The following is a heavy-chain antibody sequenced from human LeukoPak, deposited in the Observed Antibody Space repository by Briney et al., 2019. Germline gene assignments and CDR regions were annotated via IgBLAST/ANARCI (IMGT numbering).Heavy chain of an antibody. J-gene: IGHJ5*02. V-gene: IGHV6-1*01. D-gene: IGHD2-2*01. CDR1: GDSVSSNSVT. Sequence: SQTLSLTCAISGDSVSSNSVTWNWVRQSPSRGLEWLGRTYYRSTWYNDYAVSVRGRITVNPDTSENQFSLHLNSVTPEDTAVYYCARRLTQYDCFDPWGQGILVTVSS. CDR3: ARRLTQYDCFDP. CDR2: TYYRSTWYN.